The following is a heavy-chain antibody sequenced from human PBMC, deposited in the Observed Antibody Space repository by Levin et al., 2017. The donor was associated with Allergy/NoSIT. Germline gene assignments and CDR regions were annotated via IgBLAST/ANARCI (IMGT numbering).Heavy chain of an antibody. V-gene: IGHV1-18*01. D-gene: IGHD4-23*01. CDR2: ISAYNGNT. CDR3: ARDQTTVVTRVYNWFDP. J-gene: IGHJ5*02. CDR1: GYTFTSYG. Sequence: GESLKISCKASGYTFTSYGISWVRQAPGQGLEWMGWISAYNGNTNYAQKLQGRVTMTTDTSTSTAYMELRSLRSDDTAVYYCARDQTTVVTRVYNWFDPWGQGTLVTVSS.